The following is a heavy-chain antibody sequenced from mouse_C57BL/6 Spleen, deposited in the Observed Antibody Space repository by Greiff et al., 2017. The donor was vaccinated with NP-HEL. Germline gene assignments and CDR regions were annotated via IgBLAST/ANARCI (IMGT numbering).Heavy chain of an antibody. CDR3: ARNYYGSSYGEEYYFDY. Sequence: EVKLVESGGGLVKPGGSLKLSCAASGFTFSDSGMHWVRQAPEKGLEWVAYISSGSSTIYYASTVTVRFTLSSDNTKNTLFLQRTRLRSEDTAMYYCARNYYGSSYGEEYYFDYWGQGTTLTVSS. CDR1: GFTFSDSG. V-gene: IGHV5-17*01. D-gene: IGHD1-1*01. J-gene: IGHJ2*01. CDR2: ISSGSSTI.